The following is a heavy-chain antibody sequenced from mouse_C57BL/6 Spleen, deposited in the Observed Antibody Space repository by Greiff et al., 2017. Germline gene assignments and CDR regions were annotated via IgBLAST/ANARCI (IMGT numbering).Heavy chain of an antibody. J-gene: IGHJ2*01. Sequence: QVQLQQSGAELVRPGASVTLSCKASGYTFTDYEMHWVKQTPVHGLEWIGAIDPETGGTAYNQKFKGKAILTADKSSSPAYMWLRSLTSEDSAVYYCTRDSGSGYFEYWGQGTTLTVSS. V-gene: IGHV1-15*01. CDR2: IDPETGGT. CDR3: TRDSGSGYFEY. D-gene: IGHD3-1*01. CDR1: GYTFTDYE.